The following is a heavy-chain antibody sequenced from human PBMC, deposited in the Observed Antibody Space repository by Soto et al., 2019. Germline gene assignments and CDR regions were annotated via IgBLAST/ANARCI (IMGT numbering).Heavy chain of an antibody. D-gene: IGHD3-3*01. CDR2: IWYDGSNK. CDR1: GFTFSSYG. Sequence: QVQLVESGGGVVQPGRSLRLSCAASGFTFSSYGMHWVRQAPGKGLEWVAVIWYDGSNKYYADSVKGRFTISRDNSKNTLYLQMNSLRAEDTAVYYCAREGGYDFWSAYDFDYWGQATLVTVSS. CDR3: AREGGYDFWSAYDFDY. V-gene: IGHV3-33*01. J-gene: IGHJ4*02.